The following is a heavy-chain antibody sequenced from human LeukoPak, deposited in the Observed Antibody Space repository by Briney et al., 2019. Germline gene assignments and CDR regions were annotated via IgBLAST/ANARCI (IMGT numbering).Heavy chain of an antibody. CDR2: IYKTGST. Sequence: TQTLSLTCTASGDSITSGGYYWTWIRQRPGKGLEWIGYIYKTGSTYYNPSLKSRVTMSVDTSRNQFSLKLNSVTAADTAVYYCARDVLRWGQGTLVTVSS. CDR1: GDSITSGGYY. V-gene: IGHV4-31*03. J-gene: IGHJ4*02. CDR3: ARDVLR.